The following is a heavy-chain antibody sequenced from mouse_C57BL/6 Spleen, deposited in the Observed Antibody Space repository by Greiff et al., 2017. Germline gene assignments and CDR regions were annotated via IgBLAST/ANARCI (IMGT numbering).Heavy chain of an antibody. CDR3: ASSYGKKDAMDY. Sequence: QVQLQQPGAELVRPGSSVKLSCKASGYTFTSYWMHWVKQRPIQGLEWIGNIDPSDSETHYNQKFKDKATWTVDKSSSTAYMQLSSLTSEDSAVYYCASSYGKKDAMDYWGQGTSVTVSS. J-gene: IGHJ4*01. V-gene: IGHV1-52*01. CDR1: GYTFTSYW. D-gene: IGHD2-1*01. CDR2: IDPSDSET.